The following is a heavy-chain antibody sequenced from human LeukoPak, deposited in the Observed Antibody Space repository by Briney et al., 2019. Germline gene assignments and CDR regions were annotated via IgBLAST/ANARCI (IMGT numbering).Heavy chain of an antibody. V-gene: IGHV4-34*01. CDR3: ARVRVAATLIGFDY. J-gene: IGHJ4*02. D-gene: IGHD2-15*01. CDR1: GGSFSGYY. Sequence: SETLSLTCAVYGGSFSGYYWSWIRQPPGKGLEWIGEINHSGSTNYNPSLKSRVTISVDTSKNQFSLKLSSVTAADTAVYYCARVRVAATLIGFDYWGQGTLVTVSS. CDR2: INHSGST.